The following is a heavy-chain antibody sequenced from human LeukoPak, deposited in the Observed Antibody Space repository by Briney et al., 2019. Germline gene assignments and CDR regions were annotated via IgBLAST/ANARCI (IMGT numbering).Heavy chain of an antibody. CDR2: INPHSGDA. CDR1: GYRFTGYY. V-gene: IGHV1-2*06. CDR3: ARDESGHWFDP. Sequence: GASVKVSCKASGYRFTGYYIHWVRQAPGQGLEWMGRINPHSGDATYAQKFHGRVTLTTDTSISTAYMELGRLRYDDTAVYYCARDESGHWFDPWGQGSLVTASS. J-gene: IGHJ5*02.